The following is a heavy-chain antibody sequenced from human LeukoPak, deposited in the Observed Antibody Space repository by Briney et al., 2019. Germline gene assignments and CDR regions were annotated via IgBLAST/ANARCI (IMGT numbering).Heavy chain of an antibody. D-gene: IGHD2-15*01. Sequence: SVKVSFKASGGTFSIYAISWVRQAPGQGLEWMGRIIPILGIANYAQKFQGRVTITADKSTSTAYMELSSLRSEDTAVYYCARDCSGGSCYSVLYFDYWGQGTLVTVSS. V-gene: IGHV1-69*04. J-gene: IGHJ4*02. CDR2: IIPILGIA. CDR3: ARDCSGGSCYSVLYFDY. CDR1: GGTFSIYA.